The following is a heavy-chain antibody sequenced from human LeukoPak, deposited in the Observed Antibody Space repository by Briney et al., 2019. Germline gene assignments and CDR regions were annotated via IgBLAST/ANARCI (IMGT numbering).Heavy chain of an antibody. CDR1: GFTFSSYA. Sequence: GGSLRLSCAASGFTFSSYAMHWVRQAPGKGLEWLAVISYDGSNEHYADSVKGRLTISRDNSKNTLYLQMNSLRGDDTAVYYCASEVNYYYGMDVWGQGTAVTVSS. CDR2: ISYDGSNE. V-gene: IGHV3-30-3*01. CDR3: ASEVNYYYGMDV. J-gene: IGHJ6*02.